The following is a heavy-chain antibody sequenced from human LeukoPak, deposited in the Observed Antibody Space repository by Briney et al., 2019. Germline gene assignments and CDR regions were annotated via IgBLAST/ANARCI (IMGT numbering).Heavy chain of an antibody. J-gene: IGHJ3*02. CDR1: GFTFSSYS. Sequence: GGSLRLSCAASGFTFSSYSMNWVRQAPGKGLEWISSISSGSSYTYYGDSVKGRFTISRDNTKKSLYLQMNSLRAEDTAVYYCARDDQGSSWYLGHSDAFDIWGQGTMVTVSS. D-gene: IGHD6-13*01. V-gene: IGHV3-21*01. CDR2: ISSGSSYT. CDR3: ARDDQGSSWYLGHSDAFDI.